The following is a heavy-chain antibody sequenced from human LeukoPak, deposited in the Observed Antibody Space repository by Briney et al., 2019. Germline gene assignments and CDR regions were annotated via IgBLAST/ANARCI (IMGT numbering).Heavy chain of an antibody. D-gene: IGHD5-24*01. V-gene: IGHV3-7*05. J-gene: IGHJ4*02. Sequence: AGGSLRLSCAASGFTFSSYWMSWVRQAPGKGLEWVANIKQDGSEKYYVDSVKGRFTISRDNAKNSLYLQMNSLRAEDTAVYYCARERGGRDGYNSPDYWGQGTLVTVSS. CDR1: GFTFSSYW. CDR3: ARERGGRDGYNSPDY. CDR2: IKQDGSEK.